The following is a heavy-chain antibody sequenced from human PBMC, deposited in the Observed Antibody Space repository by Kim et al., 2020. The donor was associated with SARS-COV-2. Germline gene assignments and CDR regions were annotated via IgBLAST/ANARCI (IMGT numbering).Heavy chain of an antibody. CDR2: IWYDGSNK. CDR3: ARDSMVRGFKPSGAQD. CDR1: GFTFSSYG. V-gene: IGHV3-33*01. J-gene: IGHJ4*02. D-gene: IGHD3-10*01. Sequence: GGSLRLSCAASGFTFSSYGMHWVRQAPGKGLEWVAVIWYDGSNKYYADSVKGRFTISRDNSKNTLYLQMNSLRAEDTAVYYCARDSMVRGFKPSGAQDWGQGTLVTVSS.